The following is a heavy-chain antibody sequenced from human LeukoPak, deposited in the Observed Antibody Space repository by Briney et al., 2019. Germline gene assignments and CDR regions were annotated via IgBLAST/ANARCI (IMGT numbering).Heavy chain of an antibody. D-gene: IGHD5-12*01. V-gene: IGHV4-61*01. CDR2: LYYSGST. CDR1: GGSVSSGSYY. CDR3: ARLDSGYRGYDTPDY. Sequence: SQTLSLTCTLSGGSVSSGSYYWSWIRQPPGKGLEWIGYLYYSGSTNYNPSLKSRVTISVDTSKNQFSLKRSSVTAADTAVYYCARLDSGYRGYDTPDYWGQGTLVSVSS. J-gene: IGHJ4*02.